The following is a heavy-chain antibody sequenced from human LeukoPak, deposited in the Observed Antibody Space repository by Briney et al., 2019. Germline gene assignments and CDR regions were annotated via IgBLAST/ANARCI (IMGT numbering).Heavy chain of an antibody. Sequence: SVKVSCKASGGTFSSYAISWVRQAPGQGLEWMGGIIPIFGTANYAQKFQGRVTITADESTSTAYMELSSLRSEDTAVYYCASPPYYYDSSGYYLDYWGQGTLVTVSS. CDR2: IIPIFGTA. CDR3: ASPPYYYDSSGYYLDY. V-gene: IGHV1-69*13. J-gene: IGHJ4*02. CDR1: GGTFSSYA. D-gene: IGHD3-22*01.